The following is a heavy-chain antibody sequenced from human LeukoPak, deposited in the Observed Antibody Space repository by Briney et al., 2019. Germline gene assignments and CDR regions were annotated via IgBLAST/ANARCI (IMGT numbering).Heavy chain of an antibody. CDR1: GGSISSGGYS. CDR3: ASIANHDFWRYYFDY. CDR2: IYYSGST. Sequence: SETLSLTCAVSGGSISSGGYSWGWIRQPPGKGLEWIGSIYYSGSTYYNPPLKSRVTISVDTSKNQFSLKLSSVTAADTAVYYCASIANHDFWRYYFDYWGQGTLVTVSS. V-gene: IGHV4-39*01. D-gene: IGHD3-3*01. J-gene: IGHJ4*02.